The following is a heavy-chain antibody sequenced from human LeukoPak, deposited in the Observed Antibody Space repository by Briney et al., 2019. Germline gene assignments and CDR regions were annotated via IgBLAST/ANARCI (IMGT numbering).Heavy chain of an antibody. Sequence: KPGGSLRLSCAASGFTFSSYSMNWVRQAPGKGLEWVGRIRRGTNDYTTEYAASVKGRVIISRDDSKNSLYLHMNSLKTEDTAVYYCTRDGGEGDKTAFDIWGQGTMVTVSS. CDR1: GFTFSSYS. D-gene: IGHD3-16*01. CDR3: TRDGGEGDKTAFDI. CDR2: IRRGTNDYTT. J-gene: IGHJ3*02. V-gene: IGHV3-72*01.